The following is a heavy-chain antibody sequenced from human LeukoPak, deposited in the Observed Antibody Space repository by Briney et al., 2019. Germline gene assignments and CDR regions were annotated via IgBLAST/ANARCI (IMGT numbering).Heavy chain of an antibody. V-gene: IGHV1-46*01. D-gene: IGHD2-2*02. CDR2: INPSGGST. J-gene: IGHJ4*02. CDR3: ARGVPLVGYCSSTSCYNFDY. CDR1: GYTFTSYY. Sequence: ASVKVSCKASGYTFTSYYMHWVRQAPGQGLEWMGIINPSGGSTSYAQKFQGRVTMTRDTSTSTVYMELSSLRSEDTAVYYCARGVPLVGYCSSTSCYNFDYWGQGTLVTVSS.